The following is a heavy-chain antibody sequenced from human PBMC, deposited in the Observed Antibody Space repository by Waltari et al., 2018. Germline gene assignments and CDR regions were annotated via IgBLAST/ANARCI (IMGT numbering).Heavy chain of an antibody. CDR3: VKEAPARGDWYLDL. CDR1: GFSFSNDW. J-gene: IGHJ2*01. D-gene: IGHD2-2*01. CDR2: ITNDGSGT. V-gene: IGHV3-74*03. Sequence: EVQLVESGGGLVQPGWSLRLSCAASGFSFSNDWMHWVRQVPGKGLEWVSRITNDGSGTMYADSVKGRFTISRDNAKNTLFLEMNSLRVEDTAVYYCVKEAPARGDWYLDLWGRGTLLAVSS.